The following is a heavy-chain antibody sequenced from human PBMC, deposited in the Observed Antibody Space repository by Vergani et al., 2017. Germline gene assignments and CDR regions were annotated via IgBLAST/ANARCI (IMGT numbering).Heavy chain of an antibody. V-gene: IGHV3-30*02. J-gene: IGHJ4*02. D-gene: IGHD3-3*01. CDR1: GFTFSNYG. CDR3: AKEQTKLLRFLEWLSPFDY. Sequence: QVQLVESGGGVVQPGGSLRLSCGASGFTFSNYGMHWVRQAPGKGLEWVTFIRYDGSNTYYADSVKGRFTISRDNSKNTLYLQMNSLRAEDTAVYYCAKEQTKLLRFLEWLSPFDYWGQGTLVTVSS. CDR2: IRYDGSNT.